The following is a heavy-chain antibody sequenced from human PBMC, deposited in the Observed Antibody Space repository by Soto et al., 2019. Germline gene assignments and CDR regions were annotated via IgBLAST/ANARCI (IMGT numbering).Heavy chain of an antibody. CDR2: ISSSSDYI. CDR3: ARARVYATGPLDF. CDR1: GFTFTSYT. J-gene: IGHJ4*02. D-gene: IGHD6-13*01. Sequence: GGSLRLSCAASGFTFTSYTMNWVRQAPGKGLEWVSSISSSSDYIYYADSMKGRVTISRDNARNSLFLDMNSLTGEDTAVYYCARARVYATGPLDFWGQGTLVTVSS. V-gene: IGHV3-21*06.